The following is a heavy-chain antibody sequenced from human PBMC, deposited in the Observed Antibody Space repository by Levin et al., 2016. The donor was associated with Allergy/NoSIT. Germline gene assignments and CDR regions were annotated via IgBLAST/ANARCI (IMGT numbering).Heavy chain of an antibody. J-gene: IGHJ6*02. CDR3: ARDYRRSGMDV. CDR1: GFTFSRDW. Sequence: GESLKISCTASGFTFSRDWMSWVRQAPGKGLEWVATINQDASEKYYLGSVNGRFTVSRDNAKNTLYLQMNNLRAEDTAVYYCARDYRRSGMDVWGQGTTVTVSS. V-gene: IGHV3-7*01. CDR2: INQDASEK.